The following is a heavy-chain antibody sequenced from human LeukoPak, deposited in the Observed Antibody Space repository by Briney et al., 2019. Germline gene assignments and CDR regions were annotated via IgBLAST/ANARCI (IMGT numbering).Heavy chain of an antibody. CDR1: GFTFSSYW. V-gene: IGHV3-7*01. Sequence: GGSLRLSCAAPGFTFSSYWMSWVRQAPGKGLEWVANIKQDGSQKYYVDSVKGRFTISRDNAKNTLYLQMNSLRAEDTAVYYCARSAAGTFFDYWGQGTLVTVSS. CDR3: ARSAAGTFFDY. D-gene: IGHD6-13*01. J-gene: IGHJ4*02. CDR2: IKQDGSQK.